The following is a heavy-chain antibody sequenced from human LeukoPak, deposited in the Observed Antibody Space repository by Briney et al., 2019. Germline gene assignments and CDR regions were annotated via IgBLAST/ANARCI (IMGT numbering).Heavy chain of an antibody. J-gene: IGHJ4*02. V-gene: IGHV4-59*12. CDR1: GGSISSYY. CDR2: IYYSGST. Sequence: PSETLSLTCTVSGGSISSYYWSWIRQPPGKGLEWIGYIYYSGSTNYNPSLKSRVTISVDTSKNQFSLKLSSVTAADMAVYYCAREYTLYRSGWFLDYWGQGTVVTVSS. D-gene: IGHD6-19*01. CDR3: AREYTLYRSGWFLDY.